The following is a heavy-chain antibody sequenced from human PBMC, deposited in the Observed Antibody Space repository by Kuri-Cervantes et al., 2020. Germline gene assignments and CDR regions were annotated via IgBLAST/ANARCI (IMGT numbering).Heavy chain of an antibody. CDR3: ARGNIVVVPAAHPYYYGMDV. CDR1: GFTSSSYA. CDR2: ISYDGSNK. Sequence: GESLKISCAASGFTSSSYAMHWVRQAPGKGLEWVAVISYDGSNKYYADSVKGRFTISRDNSKNTLYLQMNSLRAEDTAVYYCARGNIVVVPAAHPYYYGMDVWGQGTTVTVSS. J-gene: IGHJ6*02. V-gene: IGHV3-30-3*01. D-gene: IGHD2-2*01.